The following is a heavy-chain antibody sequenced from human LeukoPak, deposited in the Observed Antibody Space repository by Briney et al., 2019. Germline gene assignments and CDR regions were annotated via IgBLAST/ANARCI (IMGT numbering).Heavy chain of an antibody. J-gene: IGHJ4*02. Sequence: GGSLRLSCAASGFTFSSYAMSWVRQAPGKGLEWVSAISGSGGSTYYADSVKGRFTISRDNSKNTLYLQMNSLRAEDTAVYYCAKPLVTIFGVVIRSKSGFDYWGQGTLVTVYS. V-gene: IGHV3-23*01. CDR2: ISGSGGST. CDR1: GFTFSSYA. CDR3: AKPLVTIFGVVIRSKSGFDY. D-gene: IGHD3-3*01.